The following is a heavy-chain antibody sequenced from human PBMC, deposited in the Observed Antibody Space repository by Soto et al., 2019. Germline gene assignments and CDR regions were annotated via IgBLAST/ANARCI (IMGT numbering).Heavy chain of an antibody. CDR3: ARHRGYSMGYFDY. V-gene: IGHV4-31*03. J-gene: IGHJ4*02. D-gene: IGHD3-22*01. CDR1: GGSISRGGYY. CDR2: IYYSGST. Sequence: QVQLPESGPGLVKPSQNLSLTCTVSGGSISRGGYYWSWIRQHPGNGLEWIGYIYYSGSTYCNPSLKSRVTIAVDTSKNQSSLKLSSVTAADTAVYDCARHRGYSMGYFDYWGQGTLVTVSS.